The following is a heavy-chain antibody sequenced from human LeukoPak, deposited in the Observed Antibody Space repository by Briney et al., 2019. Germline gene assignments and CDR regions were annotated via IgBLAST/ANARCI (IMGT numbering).Heavy chain of an antibody. Sequence: GGSLRLSCAAPGFTFSSYSMNWVRQAPGKGLEWVSSISSSSSYIYYADSVKGRFTISRDNAKNSLYLQMNSLRAEDTAVYYCARGPRYCSSTSCYDAFDIWGQGTMVTVSS. J-gene: IGHJ3*02. CDR3: ARGPRYCSSTSCYDAFDI. CDR1: GFTFSSYS. V-gene: IGHV3-21*01. CDR2: ISSSSSYI. D-gene: IGHD2-2*01.